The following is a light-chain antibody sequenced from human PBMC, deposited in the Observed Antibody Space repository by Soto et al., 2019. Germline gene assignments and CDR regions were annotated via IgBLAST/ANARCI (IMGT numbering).Light chain of an antibody. V-gene: IGLV1-47*01. CDR3: AAWDDSLSGLYV. CDR2: RNN. J-gene: IGLJ1*01. Sequence: QSVLTQPPSASGTPGQSGTISCSASSSNIGSNYVYWYQQLPGTAPKLLIYRNNQRPSGVPDRFSGSKSGTSASLAISGLRSEDEADYNCAAWDDSLSGLYVFGTGTKVTGL. CDR1: SSNIGSNY.